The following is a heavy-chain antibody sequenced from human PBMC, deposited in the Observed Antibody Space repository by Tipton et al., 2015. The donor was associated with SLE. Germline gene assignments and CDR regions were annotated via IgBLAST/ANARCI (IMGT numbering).Heavy chain of an antibody. CDR1: GGSISDYF. J-gene: IGHJ6*03. V-gene: IGHV4-59*01. CDR3: VKGQEVAATNYYYYMDV. D-gene: IGHD6-19*01. CDR2: MSDSGDT. Sequence: LRLSCSVSGGSISDYFWSWIRQAPGTGPEWIGHMSDSGDTNYNPSLKSRVTISVDTSRSQISLRLNSVTAADTAIYYCVKGQEVAATNYYYYMDVWGKGTTVTVS.